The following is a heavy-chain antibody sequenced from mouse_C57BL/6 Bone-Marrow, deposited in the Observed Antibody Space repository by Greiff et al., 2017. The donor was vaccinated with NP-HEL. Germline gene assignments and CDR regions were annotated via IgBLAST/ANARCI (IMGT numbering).Heavy chain of an antibody. V-gene: IGHV1-39*01. Sequence: LKESGPELVKPGASVKISCKASGYSFTDYNMNWVKQSNGKSLEWIGVINPNYGTTSYNQKFKGKATLTVDQSSSTAYMQLNSLTSEDSAVYYCASLDSSGYAWFAYWGQGTLVTVSA. J-gene: IGHJ3*01. CDR1: GYSFTDYN. D-gene: IGHD3-2*02. CDR3: ASLDSSGYAWFAY. CDR2: INPNYGTT.